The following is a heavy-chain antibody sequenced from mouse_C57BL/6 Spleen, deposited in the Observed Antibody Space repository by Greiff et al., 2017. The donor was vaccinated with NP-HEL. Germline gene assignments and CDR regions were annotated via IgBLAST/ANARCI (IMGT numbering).Heavy chain of an antibody. J-gene: IGHJ2*01. Sequence: VQLQQSGAELVKPGASVKLSCTASGFNIKDYYMHWVKQRTEQGLEWIGRIDPEDGETKYAPNFQGKATITADTSSNTAYLQLSSLTSEDTAVYYCARGGYYGSSQYYFDYWGQGTTLTVSS. CDR2: IDPEDGET. V-gene: IGHV14-2*01. CDR1: GFNIKDYY. CDR3: ARGGYYGSSQYYFDY. D-gene: IGHD1-1*01.